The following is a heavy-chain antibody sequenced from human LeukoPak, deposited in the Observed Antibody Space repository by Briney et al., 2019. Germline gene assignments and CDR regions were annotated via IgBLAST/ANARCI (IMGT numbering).Heavy chain of an antibody. CDR1: GFTFSSYS. V-gene: IGHV3-21*01. D-gene: IGHD2-21*02. CDR3: ARDHGIVVVTASRLDS. CDR2: ISSSSSYI. J-gene: IGHJ4*02. Sequence: GGSLRLSCAASGFTFSSYSMNWVRQAPGKGLEWVSSISSSSSYIDYADSVKGRFTISRDNAKNSLYLQMNSLRAEDTAVYFCARDHGIVVVTASRLDSWGQGTLVTVSS.